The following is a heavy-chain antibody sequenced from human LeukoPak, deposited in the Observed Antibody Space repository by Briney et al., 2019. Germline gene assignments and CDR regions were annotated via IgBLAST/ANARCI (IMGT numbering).Heavy chain of an antibody. CDR1: GGSISSYY. D-gene: IGHD3-10*01. CDR2: IYTSGST. CDR3: ARRGGGSGSLYAFDI. V-gene: IGHV4-4*07. J-gene: IGHJ3*02. Sequence: SETLSLTCTVSGGSISSYYWSWIRQPAEKGLEWIGRIYTSGSTNYNPSLKSRVTISVDTSKNQFSLKLSSVTAADTAVYYCARRGGGSGSLYAFDIWGQGTMVTVSS.